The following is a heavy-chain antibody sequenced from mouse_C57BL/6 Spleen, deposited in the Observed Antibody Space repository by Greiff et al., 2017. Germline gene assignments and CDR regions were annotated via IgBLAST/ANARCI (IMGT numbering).Heavy chain of an antibody. D-gene: IGHD2-4*01. V-gene: IGHV1-59*01. CDR3: ARRGGYYDYYAISDYFDY. Sequence: QVQLQQPGAELVRPGTSVKLSCKASGYTFTSYWMHWVKQRPGQGLEWIGVIDPSDSYTNYNQKFKGKAPLTVATDSSPAYMQLSSLTSEDSAVYYCARRGGYYDYYAISDYFDYWGQGTTLTVSS. CDR1: GYTFTSYW. J-gene: IGHJ2*01. CDR2: IDPSDSYT.